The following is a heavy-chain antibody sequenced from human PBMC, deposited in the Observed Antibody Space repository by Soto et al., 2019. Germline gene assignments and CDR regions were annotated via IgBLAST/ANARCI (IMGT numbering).Heavy chain of an antibody. Sequence: SETLSLTCTVSGGSISSYYWSWIRQPPGKGLEWIGYIYYSGSTNYNPSLKSRVTISVGTSKNQFSLKLCSVTAADTAVYYCALGVYDYYYYYGMDFWGQGTKVTVSS. J-gene: IGHJ6*02. CDR1: GGSISSYY. CDR3: ALGVYDYYYYYGMDF. CDR2: IYYSGST. V-gene: IGHV4-59*01. D-gene: IGHD3-16*01.